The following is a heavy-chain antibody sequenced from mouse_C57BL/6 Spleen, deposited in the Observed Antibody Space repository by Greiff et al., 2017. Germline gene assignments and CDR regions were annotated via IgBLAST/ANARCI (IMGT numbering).Heavy chain of an antibody. CDR2: IYPGSGST. J-gene: IGHJ2*01. V-gene: IGHV1-55*01. CDR1: GYTFTSYW. CDR3: AKGGS. Sequence: VQRVESGAELVKPGASVKMSCKASGYTFTSYWITWVKQRPGQGLEWIGDIYPGSGSTNYNEKFKSKATLTVDTSSSTAYMQLSSLTSEYSAVYYCAKGGSWGQGTTLTVSS.